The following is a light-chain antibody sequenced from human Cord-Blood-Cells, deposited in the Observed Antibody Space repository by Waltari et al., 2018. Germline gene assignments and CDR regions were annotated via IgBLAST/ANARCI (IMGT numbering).Light chain of an antibody. CDR3: SSYTSSSTWV. CDR1: SSDVGGYNN. V-gene: IGLV2-14*01. Sequence: QSALTQPAPVSGSPGQSITIPCTGTSSDVGGYNNVSWYQQHPGKAPKLMIYEVSNRPSGVSNRFSGSKSGNTASLTISGLQAEDEADYYCSSYTSSSTWVFGGGTKLTVL. CDR2: EVS. J-gene: IGLJ3*02.